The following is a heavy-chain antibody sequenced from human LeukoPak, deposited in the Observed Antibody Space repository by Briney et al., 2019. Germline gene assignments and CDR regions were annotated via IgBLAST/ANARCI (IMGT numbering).Heavy chain of an antibody. CDR3: AKDLHYGSADY. CDR2: INPDGSTT. CDR1: GFTSSNDW. V-gene: IGHV3-74*01. J-gene: IGHJ4*02. D-gene: IGHD3-10*01. Sequence: RGSLRLSCAPPGFTSSNDWMHWVRQAPGKGLLWVSFINPDGSTTNYADSVKGRFTISRDNAKNALYLQMNSLRAEDTAVYYCAKDLHYGSADYWGQGTLVTVSS.